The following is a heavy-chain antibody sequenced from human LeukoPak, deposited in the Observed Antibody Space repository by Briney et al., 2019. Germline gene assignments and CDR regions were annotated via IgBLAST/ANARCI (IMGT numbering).Heavy chain of an antibody. J-gene: IGHJ4*02. CDR3: ARETYDSSGYGDY. D-gene: IGHD3-22*01. Sequence: ASVKVSCKASGYTFPGYYMHWVRQDPGQGLEWMGWINPNSGGTNYAQKFQGRVTMTRYTSISTAYMELSRLRSDDTAVYYCARETYDSSGYGDYWGQGTLVTVSS. CDR2: INPNSGGT. V-gene: IGHV1-2*02. CDR1: GYTFPGYY.